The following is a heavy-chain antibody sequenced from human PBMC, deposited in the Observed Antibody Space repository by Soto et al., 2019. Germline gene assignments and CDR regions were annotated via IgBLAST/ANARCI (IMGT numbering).Heavy chain of an antibody. CDR3: ARQMTYSSSCFDY. Sequence: SETLSLTCTVSGGSIINYYWTWIRQPAGKGLEWVGRIYSSGSTSYNPSLKSRLTMSVDTSKNQFSLKLTSVTAADTARYYCARQMTYSSSCFDYWGHGTLVTVSS. V-gene: IGHV4-4*07. CDR1: GGSIINYY. J-gene: IGHJ5*01. D-gene: IGHD6-13*01. CDR2: IYSSGST.